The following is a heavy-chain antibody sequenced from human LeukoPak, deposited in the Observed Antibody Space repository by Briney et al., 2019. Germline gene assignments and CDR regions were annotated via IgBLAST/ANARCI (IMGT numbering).Heavy chain of an antibody. D-gene: IGHD2-2*01. CDR1: GGSISSSGYY. V-gene: IGHV4-39*01. CDR2: IYYSGST. J-gene: IGHJ6*02. Sequence: PSETLSLTCTVSGGSISSSGYYWGWIRQPPGKGLEWIGSIYYSGSTYYNPSLKSRVTISVDTSKNQFSLKLSSVTAADTAVYYCARHEGYCSSTSCYQLYYGMDVWGQGTTVTVSS. CDR3: ARHEGYCSSTSCYQLYYGMDV.